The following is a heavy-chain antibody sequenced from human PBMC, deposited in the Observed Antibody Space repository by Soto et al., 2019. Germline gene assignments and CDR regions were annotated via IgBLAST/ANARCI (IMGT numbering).Heavy chain of an antibody. V-gene: IGHV2-5*02. CDR1: GLSLSSSGVG. CDR3: VHRLYEIWFDP. CDR2: IYWDDDK. J-gene: IGHJ5*02. Sequence: SGPTLVNPTETLTLTCTFSGLSLSSSGVGVGWIRQPPGKALEWLALIYWDDDKRYSPSLKSRLTITKDTSKNQVVLTMTNMDPVDTATYYCVHRLYEIWFDPWGQGTLVTVSS. D-gene: IGHD2-8*01.